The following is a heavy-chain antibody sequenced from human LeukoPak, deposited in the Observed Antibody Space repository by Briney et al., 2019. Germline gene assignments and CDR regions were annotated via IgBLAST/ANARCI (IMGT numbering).Heavy chain of an antibody. CDR3: ARDGSRGNLVTAPDF. CDR2: ISGSGSGT. V-gene: IGHV3-23*01. J-gene: IGHJ4*02. D-gene: IGHD2-21*02. Sequence: GGSLRLSCAASGFTFTNYAMTWVRQAPGKGLEWVSSISGSGSGTYYGDSVKGRVTISRDNAKNSLYLQMNSLRAEDTAVYYCARDGSRGNLVTAPDFWGQGTLVTVSS. CDR1: GFTFTNYA.